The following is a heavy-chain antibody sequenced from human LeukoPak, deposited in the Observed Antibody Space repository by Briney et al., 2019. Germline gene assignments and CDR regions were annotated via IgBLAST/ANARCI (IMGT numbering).Heavy chain of an antibody. CDR3: ARHIHLTGVDY. J-gene: IGHJ4*02. V-gene: IGHV1-46*01. CDR2: INPSDGGT. CDR1: GYTFTSYR. Sequence: ASVKVSCKASGYTFTSYRLHWVRQAPGQGLEWMGIINPSDGGTSYAQKFQGRVTMTRDTSTSTVHMELSSLRSEDTAVYYCARHIHLTGVDYWGRGTLVTVSS. D-gene: IGHD3-9*01.